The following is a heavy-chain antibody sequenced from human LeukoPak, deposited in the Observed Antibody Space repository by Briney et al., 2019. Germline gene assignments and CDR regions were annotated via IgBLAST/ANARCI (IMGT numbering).Heavy chain of an antibody. V-gene: IGHV3-23*01. Sequence: GGSLRLSCAASGFTFSSYNMNWVRQAPGKGLEWVSAISGSGGSTYYADSVKGRFTISRDNSKNTLYLQMNSLRAEDTAVYYCAKAFTMIVVVPLDYWGQGTLVTVSS. CDR3: AKAFTMIVVVPLDY. CDR1: GFTFSSYN. CDR2: ISGSGGST. D-gene: IGHD3-22*01. J-gene: IGHJ4*02.